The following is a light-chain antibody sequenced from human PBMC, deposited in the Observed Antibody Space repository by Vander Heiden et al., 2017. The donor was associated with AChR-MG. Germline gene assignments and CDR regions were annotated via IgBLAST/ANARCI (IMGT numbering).Light chain of an antibody. CDR2: KDS. CDR3: QSADSSGTRV. Sequence: SSELTQPPSVSASPGQTARITCSGDALPKQYAYWYQQKPGQAPVLVIYKDSERPSGIPERFSGSSSGTTVTLTISGVQAEDEADYYCQSADSSGTRVFGGGTKLIVL. CDR1: ALPKQY. V-gene: IGLV3-25*03. J-gene: IGLJ3*02.